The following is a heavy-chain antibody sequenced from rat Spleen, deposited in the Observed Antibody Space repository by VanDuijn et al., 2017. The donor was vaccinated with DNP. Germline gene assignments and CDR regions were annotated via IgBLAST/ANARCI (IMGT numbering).Heavy chain of an antibody. CDR2: ISPRGIST. Sequence: EVQLVESGGGLMQPGRSLKLSCAASGFTFSDYNMAWVRQAPTKGLEWVASISPRGISTFYRDSVKGRFTISRDNAKNTLYLQMNSLRSEDTATYYCARQTGPFDYWGQGVMVTVSS. J-gene: IGHJ2*01. CDR3: ARQTGPFDY. V-gene: IGHV5-22*01. CDR1: GFTFSDYN. D-gene: IGHD5-1*01.